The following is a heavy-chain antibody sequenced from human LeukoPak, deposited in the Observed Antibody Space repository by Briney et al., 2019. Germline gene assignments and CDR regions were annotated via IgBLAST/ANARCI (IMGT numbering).Heavy chain of an antibody. CDR3: ARDLGSGSLHY. CDR1: GYTFTSYA. V-gene: IGHV1-3*04. CDR2: INTGNGDT. D-gene: IGHD1-26*01. Sequence: ASVKASCKASGYTFTSYAIHWVRQAPGQRLEWLGWINTGNGDTRYSQTFQGRVTITSDTSASTAYMELSSLRSEDTAVYYCARDLGSGSLHYWGQGTLVTVSS. J-gene: IGHJ4*02.